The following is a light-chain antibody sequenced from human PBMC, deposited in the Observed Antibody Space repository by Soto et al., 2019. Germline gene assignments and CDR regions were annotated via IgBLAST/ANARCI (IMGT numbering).Light chain of an antibody. CDR2: DAS. CDR3: KQAYT. Sequence: EIVLTQSPATLSVSPGERATLSCRASQSVSSYLDWYQQNPGQAPRLLIYDASNRATGIPARFSGSGSGTDFTITISSLEPADFAVYSCKQAYTFGQGTKLEIK. V-gene: IGKV3-11*01. J-gene: IGKJ2*01. CDR1: QSVSSY.